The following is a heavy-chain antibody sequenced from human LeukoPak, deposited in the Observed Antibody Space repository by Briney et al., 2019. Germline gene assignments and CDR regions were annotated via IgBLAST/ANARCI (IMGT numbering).Heavy chain of an antibody. V-gene: IGHV3-7*01. CDR1: GFTFSSYW. Sequence: GGSLRLSCAASGFTFSSYWMSWVHQAPGKGLEWVANIKQDGSEKYYVDSVKGRFTISRDNAKNSLYLQMNSLRAEDTAVYYCARDINYYDSSSSDYWGQGTLVTVSS. CDR3: ARDINYYDSSSSDY. CDR2: IKQDGSEK. J-gene: IGHJ4*02. D-gene: IGHD3-22*01.